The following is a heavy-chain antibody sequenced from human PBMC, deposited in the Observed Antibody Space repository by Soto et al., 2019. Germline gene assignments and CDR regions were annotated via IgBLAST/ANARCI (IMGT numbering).Heavy chain of an antibody. D-gene: IGHD2-2*01. J-gene: IGHJ6*03. CDR2: IYYSGST. CDR3: ARGGHSYHRPNTYYYYTDV. V-gene: IGHV4-31*02. Sequence: GGCYCIMNRQHPGKGLEWIGYIYYSGSTYYNPSLKSRVTISVDTSKNQFSLKLSSVTAADTAVYYCARGGHSYHRPNTYYYYTDVWGKGTTVTVSS. CDR1: GGCY.